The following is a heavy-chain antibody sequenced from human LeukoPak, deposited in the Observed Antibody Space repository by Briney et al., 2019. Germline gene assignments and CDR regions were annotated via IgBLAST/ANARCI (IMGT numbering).Heavy chain of an antibody. CDR3: ARDAAYGYDRFDY. Sequence: GGSLRLSCAASGFTFTNAWMSWVRQPPGKGLEWVANINEDGGDRNYVDSLKGRFTISRDNAKNSLYLQMNSLRVEDTAVYYCARDAAYGYDRFDYWGQGTQVTVSS. J-gene: IGHJ4*02. CDR1: GFTFTNAW. V-gene: IGHV3-7*03. D-gene: IGHD5-18*01. CDR2: INEDGGDR.